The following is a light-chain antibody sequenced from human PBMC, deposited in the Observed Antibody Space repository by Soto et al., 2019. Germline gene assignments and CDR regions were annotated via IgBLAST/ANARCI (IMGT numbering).Light chain of an antibody. CDR1: QSVSSSY. J-gene: IGKJ1*01. Sequence: EIVLTQSPGTLSLSPGERATLSCRASQSVSSSYLAWYRQKPGQPPRLVMYATSSRATGIPARFSGSGSGTDFTLTISRLEPEDFAVYYCQQYGSSSWTFGKGTKVDIK. CDR2: ATS. CDR3: QQYGSSSWT. V-gene: IGKV3-20*01.